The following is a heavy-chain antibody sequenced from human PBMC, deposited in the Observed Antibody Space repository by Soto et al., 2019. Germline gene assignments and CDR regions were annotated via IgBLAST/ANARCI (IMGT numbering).Heavy chain of an antibody. CDR1: GGSISSGDYY. CDR2: ISYSGSS. D-gene: IGHD3-16*01. V-gene: IGHV4-30-4*01. J-gene: IGHJ3*02. CDR3: AREQLYLYMVQIYEGAFDI. Sequence: PSETLSLTCTVSGGSISSGDYYWSWIRQPPGKGLEWIGYISYSGSSYYNPSLKSRLTISIGTSKNQFSLRLSSVTAADTAVYNCAREQLYLYMVQIYEGAFDIWGQXTMVTVSS.